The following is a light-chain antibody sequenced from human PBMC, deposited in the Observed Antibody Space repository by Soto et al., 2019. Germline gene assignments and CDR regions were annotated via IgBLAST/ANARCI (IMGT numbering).Light chain of an antibody. CDR2: VTS. V-gene: IGKV3D-15*01. J-gene: IGKJ1*01. Sequence: ESVLTQSPGTLSLSPGEGATLSCRASQSVSRSGFAWYQQKPGQAPRLLIYVTSTRAAGIPDNFSGSGSGTEFTLTISSLQSEDFAVYYCQQYNNWWTFGQGTKVDIK. CDR3: QQYNNWWT. CDR1: QSVSRSG.